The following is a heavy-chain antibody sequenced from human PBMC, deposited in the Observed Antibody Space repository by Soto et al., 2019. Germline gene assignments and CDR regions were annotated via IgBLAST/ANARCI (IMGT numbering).Heavy chain of an antibody. CDR2: INPNSGGT. CDR1: GYTFTGYY. J-gene: IGHJ5*02. V-gene: IGHV1-2*04. CDR3: ARDRGGCSGGSCYDWFDP. Sequence: ASVKVSCKASGYTFTGYYMHWVRQAPGQGLEWMGWINPNSGGTNYAQKFQGWVTMTRDTSISTAYMELSRLRSDDTAVYYCARDRGGCSGGSCYDWFDPWGQGTLVTVSS. D-gene: IGHD2-15*01.